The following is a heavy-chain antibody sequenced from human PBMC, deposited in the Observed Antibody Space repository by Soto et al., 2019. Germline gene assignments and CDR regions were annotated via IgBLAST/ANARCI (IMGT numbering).Heavy chain of an antibody. J-gene: IGHJ4*02. D-gene: IGHD6-6*01. V-gene: IGHV3-30*18. CDR1: GFTFSSYG. CDR2: ISYDGSNK. CDR3: AKEAYSSSSWFDY. Sequence: QVQLVESGGGVVQPGRSLRLSCAASGFTFSSYGMHWVRQAPGKGLEWVAVISYDGSNKYYADSVKGRFTISRDNSKNTLYLQMNRLRAEDTAVYYCAKEAYSSSSWFDYWGQGTLVTVSS.